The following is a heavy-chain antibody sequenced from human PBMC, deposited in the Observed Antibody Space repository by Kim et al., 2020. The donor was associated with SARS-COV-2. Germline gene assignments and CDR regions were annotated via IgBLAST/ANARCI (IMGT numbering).Heavy chain of an antibody. V-gene: IGHV4-59*01. CDR2: IYYSGST. J-gene: IGHJ5*02. D-gene: IGHD3-22*01. CDR3: ARKYYDDERNLWFDP. CDR1: GGSISSYY. Sequence: SETLSLTCTVSGGSISSYYWSWIRQPPGKGLEWIGYIYYSGSTNYNPSLKSRVTISVDTSKNQFSLKLSSVTAADTAVYYCARKYYDDERNLWFDPWGQG.